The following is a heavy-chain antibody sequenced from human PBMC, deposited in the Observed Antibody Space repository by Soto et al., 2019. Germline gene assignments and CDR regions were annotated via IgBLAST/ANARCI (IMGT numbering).Heavy chain of an antibody. D-gene: IGHD2-2*01. Sequence: EASVKVSCKDSGYAFASNGVCWVRQAPGPGLEWMGWISGSNGNTKYAQTFQGRLTLTTDTSTSTAYMELRSLTSDDTAVYYCATGPVERSRSSCSQDNWGQGTLVTVSS. J-gene: IGHJ4*02. CDR3: ATGPVERSRSSCSQDN. CDR2: ISGSNGNT. V-gene: IGHV1-18*01. CDR1: GYAFASNG.